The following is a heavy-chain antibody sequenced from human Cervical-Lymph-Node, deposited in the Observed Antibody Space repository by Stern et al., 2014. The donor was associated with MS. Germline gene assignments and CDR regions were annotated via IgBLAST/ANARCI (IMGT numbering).Heavy chain of an antibody. Sequence: EVQLLESGGEVKKPGESLKISCKGSGYYFSTYWIAWVRQKPGKGLEWMGIIFPRDSDVRYSPSFQGQVTISVDKSINTAYLQWSSLKSSDTAMYYCARRGDYFDSWGQGTLVTVSS. V-gene: IGHV5-51*01. CDR2: IFPRDSDV. CDR3: ARRGDYFDS. J-gene: IGHJ4*02. CDR1: GYYFSTYW. D-gene: IGHD5-12*01.